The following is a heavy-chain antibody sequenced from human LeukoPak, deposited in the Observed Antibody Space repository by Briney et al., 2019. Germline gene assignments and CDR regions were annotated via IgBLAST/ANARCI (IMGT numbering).Heavy chain of an antibody. V-gene: IGHV4-59*02. D-gene: IGHD1-26*01. J-gene: IGHJ4*02. CDR2: MSYSGRT. CDR1: GGSVSSYY. CDR3: ARKKRGATRLKGKEYYFDY. Sequence: PSETLSLTCTVSGGSVSSYYWSWIRQTPEKGLEWIGYMSYSGRTDYGPSLKSRVTMSVDTSKNQFSLKMSYVTAADTGVYYCARKKRGATRLKGKEYYFDYWGQGTLVTVSS.